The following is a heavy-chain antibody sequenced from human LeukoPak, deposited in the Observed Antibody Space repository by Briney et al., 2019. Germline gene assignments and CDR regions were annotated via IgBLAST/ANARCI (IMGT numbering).Heavy chain of an antibody. CDR2: ISGSGGST. V-gene: IGHV3-23*01. CDR1: GFTFSSYA. J-gene: IGHJ4*02. D-gene: IGHD3-10*01. Sequence: PGGSLRLSCAASGFTFSSYAMTWVRQAPGKGLDWVSAISGSGGSTYYPDSVKGRFTISRDNSKNTLYLQMNSLRAEDTAVYYCARDLQDYYGSGSLFKGDYWGQGTLVTVSS. CDR3: ARDLQDYYGSGSLFKGDY.